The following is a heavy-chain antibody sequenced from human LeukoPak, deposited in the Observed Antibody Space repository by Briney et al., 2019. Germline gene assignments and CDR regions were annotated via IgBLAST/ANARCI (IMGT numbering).Heavy chain of an antibody. CDR1: GFTFSSYW. J-gene: IGHJ4*02. CDR2: INSDGSST. CDR3: ARELPAAILRLDPGLDY. D-gene: IGHD2-2*01. Sequence: GGSLRLSCAASGFTFSSYWMHWVRQAPGKGLVWVSRINSDGSSTSYADSVKGRFTISRDNAKNTLYLQMNCLRAEDTAVYYCARELPAAILRLDPGLDYWGQGTLVTVSS. V-gene: IGHV3-74*01.